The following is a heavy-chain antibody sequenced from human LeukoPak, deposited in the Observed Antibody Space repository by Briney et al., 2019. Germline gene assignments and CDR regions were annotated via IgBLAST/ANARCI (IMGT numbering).Heavy chain of an antibody. CDR1: GFTFSSYA. Sequence: GGSLRLSCAASGFTFSSYAMSWVRQAPGKGLEWVSAISGSGGSTYYADSVKGRFTISRDNSKNTLYLQMSSLRAEDTAVYYCAKGNSQETLCYWGQGTLVTVSS. CDR3: AKGNSQETLCY. D-gene: IGHD4-23*01. V-gene: IGHV3-23*01. J-gene: IGHJ4*02. CDR2: ISGSGGST.